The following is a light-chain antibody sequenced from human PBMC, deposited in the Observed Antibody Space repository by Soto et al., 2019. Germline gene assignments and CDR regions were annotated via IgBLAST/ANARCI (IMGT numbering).Light chain of an antibody. CDR3: QQYGSLSWT. J-gene: IGKJ1*01. CDR1: QSVSSNY. V-gene: IGKV3-20*01. Sequence: DIVLTQSPGTLSLSPGVRATLSCRASQSVSSNYLAWYQQKPGQAPRLLIYGASTRATGVPDRFSGSGSGTDFTLTISRLEPEDFAVYHCQQYGSLSWTFGQGTKVDIK. CDR2: GAS.